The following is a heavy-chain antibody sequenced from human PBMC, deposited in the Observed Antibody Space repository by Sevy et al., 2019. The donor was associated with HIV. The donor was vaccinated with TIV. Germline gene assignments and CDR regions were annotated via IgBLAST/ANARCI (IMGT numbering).Heavy chain of an antibody. CDR1: GYTFTGYY. CDR3: TRGPSGFSGSDLAY. CDR2: INPNSGGP. J-gene: IGHJ4*02. D-gene: IGHD3-22*01. Sequence: ASLKVSCKASGYTFTGYYMHWVRQAPGLGLEWMGWINPNSGGPKYAQKFQGRVTMTRDTSISTAYMELSRLKSDDTSVYYCTRGPSGFSGSDLAYWGQGTLVTVSS. V-gene: IGHV1-2*02.